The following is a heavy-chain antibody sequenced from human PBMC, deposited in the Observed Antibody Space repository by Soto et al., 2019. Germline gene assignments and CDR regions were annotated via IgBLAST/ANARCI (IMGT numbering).Heavy chain of an antibody. D-gene: IGHD3-16*01. J-gene: IGHJ4*02. V-gene: IGHV3-7*01. Sequence: EDQLVESGGGLVQPGGSLRLTCAVSGFSFRSDWMNWVRQAPGKGLEWVAHTNQDGSEKYYLDSVKGRFTIFRDNAKNSLYRQMTSRRAEDRAVYSFWGGVGDAIWGQGTLVTVSS. CDR3: WGGVGDAI. CDR1: GFSFRSDW. CDR2: TNQDGSEK.